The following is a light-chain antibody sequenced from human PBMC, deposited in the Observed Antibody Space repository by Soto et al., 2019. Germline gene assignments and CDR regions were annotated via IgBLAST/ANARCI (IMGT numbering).Light chain of an antibody. Sequence: QSVLTQPPSASGTPGQRVTISCSGSSSNIGSNTVNWYQQLPGTAPKVLIYSNDQRPSGVPDRFSGSKSDTSASLAISGLQSEDEADYYCAAWDDSLDVVFGGGTKVTVL. CDR2: SND. J-gene: IGLJ2*01. V-gene: IGLV1-44*01. CDR3: AAWDDSLDVV. CDR1: SSNIGSNT.